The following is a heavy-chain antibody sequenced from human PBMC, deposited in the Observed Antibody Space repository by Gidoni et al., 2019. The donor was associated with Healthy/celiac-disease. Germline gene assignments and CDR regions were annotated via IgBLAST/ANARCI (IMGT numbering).Heavy chain of an antibody. V-gene: IGHV3-21*01. CDR2: ISSSSSYI. D-gene: IGHD6-19*01. CDR3: ARDSSSVAGLFDY. Sequence: EVQLVESGGGLAKPGGSLRISCAASGFTFSSYSMNWVRQAPGKGLEWVSSISSSSSYIYYADSVKGRFTISRDNAKNSLYLQMNSLRAEDTAVYYCARDSSSVAGLFDYWGQGTLVTVSS. J-gene: IGHJ4*02. CDR1: GFTFSSYS.